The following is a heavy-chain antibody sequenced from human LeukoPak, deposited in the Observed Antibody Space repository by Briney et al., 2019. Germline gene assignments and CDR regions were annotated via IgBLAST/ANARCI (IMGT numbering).Heavy chain of an antibody. D-gene: IGHD1-26*01. J-gene: IGHJ4*02. V-gene: IGHV3-9*03. CDR2: ISWNSGSI. Sequence: GRSLRLSCAASGFTFDDYAMHWVRQAPGKGLEWVSGISWNSGSIGYADSVKGRFTISRDNAKNSLYLQMNSLRAEDMALYYCAKGIALGVGAIDYWGQGTLVTVSS. CDR1: GFTFDDYA. CDR3: AKGIALGVGAIDY.